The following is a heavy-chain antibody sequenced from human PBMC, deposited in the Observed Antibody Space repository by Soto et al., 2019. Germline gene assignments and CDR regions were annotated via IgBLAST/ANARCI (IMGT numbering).Heavy chain of an antibody. D-gene: IGHD4-17*01. J-gene: IGHJ4*02. CDR2: IYHSGST. V-gene: IGHV4-4*02. Sequence: QVQLQESGPGLVKPSGTLSLTCAVSGGSISSSNWWSWVRQPPGKGLEWIGEIYHSGSTNYNPSLKSRVTISVDKSKNQFSLKLSSVTAAYTAVYYCAAYSGYDPDYGDYDYWGQGTLVTVSS. CDR1: GGSISSSNW. CDR3: AAYSGYDPDYGDYDY.